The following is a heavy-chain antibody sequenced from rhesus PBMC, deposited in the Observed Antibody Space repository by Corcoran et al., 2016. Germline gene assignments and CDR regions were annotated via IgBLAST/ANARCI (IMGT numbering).Heavy chain of an antibody. Sequence: QVQLVQSGAEVKKPGSSVKVSCNASVYTFTDYYMHWLLQAPGQGLACMGEINPKTGGTNYAQKFQGRVTTTRDTSTSTAYMEMSSLRSEDTAVYYCARVADSSGRDYWGQGVLVTVSS. V-gene: IGHV1-138*01. CDR3: ARVADSSGRDY. CDR1: VYTFTDYY. CDR2: INPKTGGT. J-gene: IGHJ4*01. D-gene: IGHD6-31*01.